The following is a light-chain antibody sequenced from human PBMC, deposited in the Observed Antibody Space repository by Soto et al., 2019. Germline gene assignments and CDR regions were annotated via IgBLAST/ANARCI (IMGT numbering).Light chain of an antibody. CDR1: KSVTTH. J-gene: IGKJ5*01. CDR2: DAS. CDR3: QQRSNWPPST. V-gene: IGKV3-11*01. Sequence: ELVLTQSPATLSLSPGERATLSCRASKSVTTHLTWYQQKPGQAPRLLIFDASKRATNTPARFSGSGSGTDFTLTISSLEREDFAVYYCQQRSNWPPSTVGQGTRLEIK.